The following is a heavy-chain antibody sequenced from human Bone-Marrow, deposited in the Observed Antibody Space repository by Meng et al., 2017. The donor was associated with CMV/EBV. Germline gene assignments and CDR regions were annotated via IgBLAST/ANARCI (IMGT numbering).Heavy chain of an antibody. CDR3: AREVTLIRGGYDAFDV. CDR1: GFTFDDYG. CDR2: INWNGGST. V-gene: IGHV3-20*04. D-gene: IGHD3-10*01. Sequence: GESLKISCAASGFTFDDYGMSWVRQAPGKGLEWVSGINWNGGSTGYADSVKGRFTISRDNAKNSLYLQMNSLRAEDTALYYCAREVTLIRGGYDAFDVWGQGTMVTVSS. J-gene: IGHJ3*01.